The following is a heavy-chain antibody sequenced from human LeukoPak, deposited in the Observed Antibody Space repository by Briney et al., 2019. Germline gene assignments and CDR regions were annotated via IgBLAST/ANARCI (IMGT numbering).Heavy chain of an antibody. Sequence: GRSLRLSCAASGFTLSTYAMHWVRQAPGKGVEWVAVISYDGSNKYYVDSVKGRFTISRDNSKNTLYLQMSSMRAEDTAVYYCARYRYFWSGNYGGMVGWGQGTKVTVSS. CDR1: GFTLSTYA. CDR2: ISYDGSNK. J-gene: IGHJ6*02. V-gene: IGHV3-30*03. CDR3: ARYRYFWSGNYGGMVG. D-gene: IGHD3-3*01.